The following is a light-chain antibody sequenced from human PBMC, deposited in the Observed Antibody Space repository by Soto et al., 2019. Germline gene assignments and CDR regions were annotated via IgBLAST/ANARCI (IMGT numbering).Light chain of an antibody. V-gene: IGLV2-23*01. CDR1: SSDVGSGNF. CDR2: EDF. J-gene: IGLJ1*01. CDR3: CSHAGRDTYV. Sequence: QSALAQPASVSGSPGQSITISCTGTSSDVGSGNFVSWYQHYPGKAPQLIIYEDFKRPSGVSSRFSGSKSGNTASLTISGLQAEDEAEYHCCSHAGRDTYVFGTGTKV.